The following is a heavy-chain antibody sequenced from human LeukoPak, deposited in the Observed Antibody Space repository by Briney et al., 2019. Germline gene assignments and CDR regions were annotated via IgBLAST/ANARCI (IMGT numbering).Heavy chain of an antibody. Sequence: PGGSLRLSCAASGFTFSSYAMSWVRQAPGKGLEWVSAISGSGSTIYYADSVKGRFTISRDNAKNSLYLQMSSLRAEDTAVYYCARYNAYLDYWGQGTLVTVSS. D-gene: IGHD2-21*01. CDR2: ISGSGSTI. J-gene: IGHJ4*02. V-gene: IGHV3-23*01. CDR3: ARYNAYLDY. CDR1: GFTFSSYA.